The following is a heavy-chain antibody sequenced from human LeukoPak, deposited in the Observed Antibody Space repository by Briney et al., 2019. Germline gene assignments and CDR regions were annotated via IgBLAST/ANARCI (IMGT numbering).Heavy chain of an antibody. D-gene: IGHD4-17*01. CDR1: GDSTTAYY. CDR2: VYKSGQI. CDR3: ARDPNGDYVGAFDF. V-gene: IGHV4-59*01. J-gene: IGHJ3*01. Sequence: SETLSLTCSVSGDSTTAYYWSWIRQSPGKGLEWLAYVYKSGQIDYNSSLRSRLFVSVDRSKTQFSLRLRSVTAADTAVYYCARDPNGDYVGAFDFWDHGTMVTVSS.